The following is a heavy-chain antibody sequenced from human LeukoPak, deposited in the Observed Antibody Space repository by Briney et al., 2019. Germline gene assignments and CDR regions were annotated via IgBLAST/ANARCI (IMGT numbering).Heavy chain of an antibody. CDR1: GFTFSSYA. D-gene: IGHD3-10*01. CDR2: ISGSGGST. V-gene: IGHV3-23*01. CDR3: AKDRYYYGSGSPYFDY. Sequence: GGSLRLSCAASGFTFSSYAMSWVRQAPGKGLEWVSAISGSGGSTYYADSVKGRFTISRDNSKNTLYLQMNSLRAEDTAVYYCAKDRYYYGSGSPYFDYWGQGTLVNVSS. J-gene: IGHJ4*02.